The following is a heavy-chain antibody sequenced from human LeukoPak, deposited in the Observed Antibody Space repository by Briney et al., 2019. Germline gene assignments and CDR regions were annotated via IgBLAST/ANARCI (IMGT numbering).Heavy chain of an antibody. V-gene: IGHV3-21*01. CDR3: ARDPIGVEDAFDI. CDR2: ISSSSSYI. J-gene: IGHJ3*02. Sequence: GGSLRLSCAASGFTFSSYSMNWVRQAPGKGLEWVSSISSSSSYIYYADSVKGRFTISRDNAKNSLYLQMNSLSAEDTAVYYCARDPIGVEDAFDIWGQGTLVTVSS. D-gene: IGHD3-3*01. CDR1: GFTFSSYS.